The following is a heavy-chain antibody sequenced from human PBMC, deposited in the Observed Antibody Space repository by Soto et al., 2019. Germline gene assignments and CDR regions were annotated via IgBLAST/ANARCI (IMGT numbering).Heavy chain of an antibody. D-gene: IGHD3-16*01. V-gene: IGHV3-30-3*01. CDR1: GFTFSGCA. CDR2: IRYDGGNI. Sequence: QVQLVESGGGVVQPGRSLRLACAASGFTFSGCAMHWVRQAPGKGLEWVAVIRYDGGNIYYADSVKGRFTISRDNSQNPLYLQMNSMRHEDTALYYCARELGLEHPAVGNWGQGTLVTVSS. CDR3: ARELGLEHPAVGN. J-gene: IGHJ4*02.